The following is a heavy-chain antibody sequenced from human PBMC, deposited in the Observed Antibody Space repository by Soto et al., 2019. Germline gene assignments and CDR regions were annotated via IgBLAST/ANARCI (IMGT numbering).Heavy chain of an antibody. J-gene: IGHJ4*02. CDR2: ISYDESNK. Sequence: QVQLVESGGGVVQPGRSLRLSCPASGFIFSTYAMHWVRQAPGKGLECVAFISYDESNKYYADSVKGRFTISRDNSKNTLYLQMNSLRSEDTAVYYCARDSYGLDYWAREPWSPSPQ. CDR3: ARDSYGLDY. V-gene: IGHV3-30-3*01. D-gene: IGHD4-17*01. CDR1: GFIFSTYA.